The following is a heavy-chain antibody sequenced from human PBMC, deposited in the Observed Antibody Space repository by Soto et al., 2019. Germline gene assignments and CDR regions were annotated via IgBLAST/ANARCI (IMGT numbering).Heavy chain of an antibody. CDR3: AKGGAIVAAGTRVYLYNAMDV. V-gene: IGHV1-2*02. D-gene: IGHD1-26*01. CDR1: GYTFTGYY. J-gene: IGHJ6*02. CDR2: INPNSGDT. Sequence: ASVKVSCKASGYTFTGYYVHCVRQSPLQLLAWIVWINPNSGDTYLAQRFQGRVTMNRDTSIGTAYMELRGLTSDDTAEYYCAKGGAIVAAGTRVYLYNAMDVWGQGTTVTVSS.